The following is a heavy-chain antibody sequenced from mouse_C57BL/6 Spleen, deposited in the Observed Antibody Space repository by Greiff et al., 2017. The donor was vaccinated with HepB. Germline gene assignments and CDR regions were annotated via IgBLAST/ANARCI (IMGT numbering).Heavy chain of an antibody. CDR3: AKSNLRNCFDY. CDR2: INPNNGGT. J-gene: IGHJ2*01. CDR1: GYTFTDYN. D-gene: IGHD2-5*01. Sequence: EVQLQESGPELVKPGASVKMSCKASGYTFTDYNMHWVKQSHGKSLEWIGYINPNNGGTSYNQKFKGKATLTVNKSSSTAYMELRSLTSEDSAVYYCAKSNLRNCFDYWGQGTTLTVSS. V-gene: IGHV1-22*01.